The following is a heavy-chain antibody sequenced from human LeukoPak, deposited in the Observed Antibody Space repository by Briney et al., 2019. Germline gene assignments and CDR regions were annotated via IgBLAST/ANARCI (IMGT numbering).Heavy chain of an antibody. V-gene: IGHV4-59*12. J-gene: IGHJ4*02. CDR3: ARAPHEYSSSSAFDY. D-gene: IGHD6-6*01. CDR1: GGSISSYY. Sequence: SETLSLTCTVSGGSISSYYWSWIRQPPGKGLEWIGYIHYSGSTNYNPSLKSRVTISVDTSKNQFSLKLSSVTAADTAVYYCARAPHEYSSSSAFDYWGQGTLVTVSS. CDR2: IHYSGST.